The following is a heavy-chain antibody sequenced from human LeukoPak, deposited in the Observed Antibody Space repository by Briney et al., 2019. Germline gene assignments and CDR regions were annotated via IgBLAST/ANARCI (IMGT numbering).Heavy chain of an antibody. CDR3: ARDVRYYDFWSGYYRTSNWFDP. V-gene: IGHV4-59*01. D-gene: IGHD3-3*01. CDR1: GGSISSYY. Sequence: SETLSLTCTVSGGSISSYYWSWIRQPPGKGLEWIGYIYYSGSTNCNPSLKSRVTISVDTSKNQFSLKLSSVTAADTAVYYCARDVRYYDFWSGYYRTSNWFDPWGQGTLVTVSS. J-gene: IGHJ5*02. CDR2: IYYSGST.